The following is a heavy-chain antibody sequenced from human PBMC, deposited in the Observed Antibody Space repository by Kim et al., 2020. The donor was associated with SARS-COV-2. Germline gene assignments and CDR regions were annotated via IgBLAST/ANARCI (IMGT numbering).Heavy chain of an antibody. CDR1: GGSFSGYY. CDR2: INHSGST. Sequence: SETLSLTCAVYGGSFSGYYWSWIRQPPGKGLEWIGEINHSGSTNYNPSLKSRVTISVDTSKNQFSLKLRSVTAADTAVYYCARGPARITIFGVVIAYYY. CDR3: ARGPARITIFGVVIAYYY. V-gene: IGHV4-34*01. D-gene: IGHD3-3*01. J-gene: IGHJ6*01.